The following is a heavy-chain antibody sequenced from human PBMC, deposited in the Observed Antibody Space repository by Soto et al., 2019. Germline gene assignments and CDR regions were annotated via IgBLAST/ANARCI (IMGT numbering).Heavy chain of an antibody. CDR3: AVAMVREILIFESSGMHV. CDR2: IIPNFDTP. Sequence: QVHLVQSGAEVKKPGSSVKVSCKTSGVSFNNYAVSWVRQAPGQGLEWMGGIIPNFDTPNYAQKFQDRVTIIADESTSTVYMELRSLRSNDTAVYYCAVAMVREILIFESSGMHVWGPGTTVIVSS. J-gene: IGHJ6*02. D-gene: IGHD3-10*01. CDR1: GVSFNNYA. V-gene: IGHV1-69*01.